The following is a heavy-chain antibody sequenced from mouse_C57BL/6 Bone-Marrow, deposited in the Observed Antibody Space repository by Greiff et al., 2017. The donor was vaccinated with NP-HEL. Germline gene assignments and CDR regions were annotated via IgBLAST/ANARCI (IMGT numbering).Heavy chain of an antibody. CDR3: ARADPDGPGFAY. J-gene: IGHJ3*01. CDR1: GYTFTSYG. Sequence: QVQLKESGAELARPGASVKLSCKASGYTFTSYGISWVKQRTGQGLEWIGEIYPRSGNTYYNEKFKGKATLTADKSSSTAYMELRRLTSADSAVYFCARADPDGPGFAYWGQGTLLTVSA. CDR2: IYPRSGNT. V-gene: IGHV1-81*01. D-gene: IGHD2-3*01.